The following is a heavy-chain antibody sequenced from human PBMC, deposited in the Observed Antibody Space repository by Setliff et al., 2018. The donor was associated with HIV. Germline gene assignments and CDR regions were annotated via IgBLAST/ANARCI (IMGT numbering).Heavy chain of an antibody. J-gene: IGHJ5*02. D-gene: IGHD4-4*01. CDR2: INHSGST. V-gene: IGHV4-34*01. CDR3: ARVTTTVTINWFGP. CDR1: GGSFSGYY. Sequence: SETLSLTCAVYGGSFSGYYWSWIRQPPGKGLEWIGEINHSGSTNYNPSLKSRVTISVDTSKNQFSLKLSSVTAADTAVYYCARVTTTVTINWFGPWGQGTLVPVSS.